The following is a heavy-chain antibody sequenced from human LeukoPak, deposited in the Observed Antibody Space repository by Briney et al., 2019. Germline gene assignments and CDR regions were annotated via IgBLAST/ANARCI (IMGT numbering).Heavy chain of an antibody. Sequence: SETLSLTCTVSGGSISSGGYYWGWIRQHPGKGLEWIGNIYDSGNTYYNPSLRRRVTISVDTSKKQFSLKLSSVTAADTAVYYCARANPGVGPAAMVWDWSDLWGGGTLLT. CDR3: ARANPGVGPAAMVWDWSDL. J-gene: IGHJ5*02. CDR2: IYDSGNT. D-gene: IGHD2-2*01. V-gene: IGHV4-31*03. CDR1: GGSISSGGYY.